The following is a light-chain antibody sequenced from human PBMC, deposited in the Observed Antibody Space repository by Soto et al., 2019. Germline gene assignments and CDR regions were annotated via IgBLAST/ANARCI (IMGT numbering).Light chain of an antibody. V-gene: IGKV3-15*01. Sequence: EIVMTQSPATLSVSPGERATLSCRASQSVSNNVAWYQQKPGQAPRLLIYHAATRATGIPARCSGSGSGTEVALTFSSLRFEDFAVYYCQQYNEWPLTFGGGTKVEIK. CDR2: HAA. CDR3: QQYNEWPLT. J-gene: IGKJ4*01. CDR1: QSVSNN.